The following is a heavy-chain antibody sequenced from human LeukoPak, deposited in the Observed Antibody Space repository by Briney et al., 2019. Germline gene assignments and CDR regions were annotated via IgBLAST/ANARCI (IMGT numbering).Heavy chain of an antibody. Sequence: PGGSLRLSCGASGFTFSSYWMHWVPQAPGKGLVWVSHINSDGSTTKYADSVKGRFTIYRDNQKNTLYPKMNSQRAEHSAMYYCVKERLYYSSGTYYNDFVFWGQRTLVSVSS. D-gene: IGHD3-10*01. CDR3: VKERLYYSSGTYYNDFVF. J-gene: IGHJ4*02. CDR2: INSDGSTT. V-gene: IGHV3-74*01. CDR1: GFTFSSYW.